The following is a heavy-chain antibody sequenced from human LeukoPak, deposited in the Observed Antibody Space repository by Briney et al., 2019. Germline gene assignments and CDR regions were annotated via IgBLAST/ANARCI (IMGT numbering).Heavy chain of an antibody. V-gene: IGHV3-9*01. D-gene: IGHD3-22*01. CDR2: ISWNNGNI. CDR1: GFTFDDYA. J-gene: IGHJ6*03. CDR3: AKDISGGSSGYYYMDV. Sequence: GGSLRLSCAATGFTFDDYAMHWVRQPPGKGLEWVSSISWNNGNIVYADSVKGRFTISRDNAKNSLYLQMNSLRAEDTAFYYCAKDISGGSSGYYYMDVWGKGTTVTISS.